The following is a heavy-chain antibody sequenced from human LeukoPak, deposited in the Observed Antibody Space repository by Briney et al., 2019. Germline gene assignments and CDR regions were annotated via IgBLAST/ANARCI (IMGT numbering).Heavy chain of an antibody. J-gene: IGHJ4*02. CDR1: GFTFSSYS. CDR2: ISSSSSTI. D-gene: IGHD2-2*01. V-gene: IGHV3-48*01. CDR3: ARRLVGGFDY. Sequence: GGSLRLSCAASGFTFSSYSMNWVRQAPGKELEWVSYISSSSSTIYYADSVKGRFTISRDNAKNSLYLQMNSLRAEDTAVYYCARRLVGGFDYWGQGTLVTVSS.